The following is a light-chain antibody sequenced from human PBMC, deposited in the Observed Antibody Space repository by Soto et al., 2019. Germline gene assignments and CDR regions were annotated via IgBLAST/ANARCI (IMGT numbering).Light chain of an antibody. CDR3: QQYNNWPPET. J-gene: IGKJ2*01. V-gene: IGKV3-15*01. Sequence: EIVMTQSPATLSVSPGERVTLSCTVSQGISTNVAWYQQKLGQAPRLLIYAASTRATGIPARFSGSGSATEFTLTISSLQPEDSAIYYCQQYNNWPPETFGQGTKLEIK. CDR1: QGISTN. CDR2: AAS.